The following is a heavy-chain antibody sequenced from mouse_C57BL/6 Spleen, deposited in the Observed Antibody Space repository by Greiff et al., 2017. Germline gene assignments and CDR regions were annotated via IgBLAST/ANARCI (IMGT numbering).Heavy chain of an antibody. CDR3: ARTGGHEYFDV. CDR2: IDPSDSYT. V-gene: IGHV1-50*01. J-gene: IGHJ1*03. D-gene: IGHD3-1*01. Sequence: QVQLQQSGAELVKPGASVKLSCKASGYTFTSYWMQWVKQRPGQGLEWIGEIDPSDSYTNYNQKFKGKATLTVDTSSSTAYMQLSSLTSEDSAVYYCARTGGHEYFDVWGTGTTVTVSS. CDR1: GYTFTSYW.